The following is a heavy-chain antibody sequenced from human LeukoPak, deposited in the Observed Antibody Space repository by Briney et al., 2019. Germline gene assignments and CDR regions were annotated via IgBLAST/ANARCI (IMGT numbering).Heavy chain of an antibody. CDR1: GFTFSSYA. V-gene: IGHV3-23*01. D-gene: IGHD2-2*01. J-gene: IGHJ3*02. CDR2: ISGSGGST. Sequence: GGSLRLSCAASGFTFSSYAMSWVRQAPGKGLEWVSAISGSGGSTYYADSVKGRFTISRDNSKNTLYLQINSLRAEDTAVYYCAKGTYCSSTSCADAFDIWGQGTMVTVSS. CDR3: AKGTYCSSTSCADAFDI.